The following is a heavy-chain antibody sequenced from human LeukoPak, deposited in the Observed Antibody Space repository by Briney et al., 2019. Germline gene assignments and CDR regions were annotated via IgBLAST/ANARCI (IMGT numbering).Heavy chain of an antibody. Sequence: GASVKVSCKASGYTFTSYDINWVRQATGQGLEWMGWMNPNSGNTGYAQKFQGRVTMTRNTSISTAYMELSSLRSEDTAVYYCTIVVVPAAMPGAFDIWGQGTMVTVSS. D-gene: IGHD2-2*01. CDR2: MNPNSGNT. V-gene: IGHV1-8*01. CDR3: TIVVVPAAMPGAFDI. CDR1: GYTFTSYD. J-gene: IGHJ3*02.